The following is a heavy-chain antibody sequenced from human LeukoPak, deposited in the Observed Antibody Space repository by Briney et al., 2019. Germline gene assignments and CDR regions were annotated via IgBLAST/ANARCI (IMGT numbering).Heavy chain of an antibody. Sequence: GGSLRLSCAASGFTFSSYAMSWVRQAPGKGLEWVSAISGSGGSTYYADSVKGRFTISRDNSKNTPYLQMNSLRAEDTAVYYCARDEVVVIRGYFDYWGQGTLVTVSS. CDR1: GFTFSSYA. CDR2: ISGSGGST. J-gene: IGHJ4*02. D-gene: IGHD3-22*01. V-gene: IGHV3-23*01. CDR3: ARDEVVVIRGYFDY.